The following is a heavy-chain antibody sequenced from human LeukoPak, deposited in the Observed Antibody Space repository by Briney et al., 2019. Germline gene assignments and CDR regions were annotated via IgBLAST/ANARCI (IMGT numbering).Heavy chain of an antibody. CDR2: FTTILRTP. V-gene: IGHV1-69*13. Sequence: SVKVSCNASGGNFNTFSLSWIRQAPGQGLEWMGGFTTILRTPTYAQKFQDRVKLIADEVTGTVYMDLGGLRSEDTAIYYCARRLHARRDPYNPFDSWGEGTLVTVSA. CDR3: ARRLHARRDPYNPFDS. CDR1: GGNFNTFS. D-gene: IGHD5-24*01. J-gene: IGHJ4*02.